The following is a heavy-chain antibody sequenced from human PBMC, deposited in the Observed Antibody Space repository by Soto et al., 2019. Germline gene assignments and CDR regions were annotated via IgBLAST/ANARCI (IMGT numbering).Heavy chain of an antibody. D-gene: IGHD1-26*01. V-gene: IGHV4-30-2*01. J-gene: IGHJ4*02. Sequence: SETVCLTGAVAGGAISGGGYSWSWIRQPPGKGLEWIGYIYHSGSTYYNPSLKSRVTISVDRSKNQFSLKLSSVTAADTAVYYCASEGDGYYFDYWGQGTLVTVSS. CDR2: IYHSGST. CDR3: ASEGDGYYFDY. CDR1: GGAISGGGYS.